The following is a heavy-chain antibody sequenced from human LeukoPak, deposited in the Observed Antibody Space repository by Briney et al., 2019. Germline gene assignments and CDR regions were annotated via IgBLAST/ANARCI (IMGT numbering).Heavy chain of an antibody. CDR2: ISAYNGHT. J-gene: IGHJ4*02. CDR1: GYTFTSYG. Sequence: ASVKVSCKASGYTFTSYGISWVRQAPGQGLEWMGWISAYNGHTNYAQKLQGRVTMTTDTSTSTAYMELRTLRSDDQAVYHCTRAGIAARPGRHFDYWGQGTLVTVSS. D-gene: IGHD6-6*01. V-gene: IGHV1-18*01. CDR3: TRAGIAARPGRHFDY.